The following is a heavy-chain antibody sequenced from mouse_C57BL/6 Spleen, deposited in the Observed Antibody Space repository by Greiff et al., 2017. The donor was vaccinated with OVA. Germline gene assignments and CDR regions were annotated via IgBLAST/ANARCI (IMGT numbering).Heavy chain of an antibody. J-gene: IGHJ4*01. CDR2: IDPSDSYT. CDR3: SRSDYYGSRGYYAIDY. CDR1: GYTFTSYW. Sequence: QVQLQQSGAELVKPGASVKLSCKASGYTFTSYWMQWVKQRPGQGLEWIGEIDPSDSYTNYNQKLKGKATLTVDTASSTAYMQLRSLTSDDSAVYYCSRSDYYGSRGYYAIDYWGQGTSVTVSS. V-gene: IGHV1-50*01. D-gene: IGHD1-1*01.